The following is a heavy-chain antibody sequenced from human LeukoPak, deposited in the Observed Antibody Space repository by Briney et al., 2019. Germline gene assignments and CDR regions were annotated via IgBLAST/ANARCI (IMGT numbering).Heavy chain of an antibody. V-gene: IGHV1-46*01. CDR3: ARDRGAAVAEVTASGPDY. CDR2: INPSGGGT. CDR1: GYTFTSYY. Sequence: VASVKVSCKASGYTFTSYYMHWVRQAPGQGLEWMGIINPSGGGTSYAQKFQGRVTMTRDTSTSTVYMELSSLRSEDTAVYYCARDRGAAVAEVTASGPDYWGQGTLVTVSS. J-gene: IGHJ4*02. D-gene: IGHD2-21*02.